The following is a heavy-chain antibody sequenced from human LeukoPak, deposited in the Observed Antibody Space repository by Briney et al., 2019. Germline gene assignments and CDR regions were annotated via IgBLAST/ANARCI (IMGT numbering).Heavy chain of an antibody. V-gene: IGHV3-30-3*01. J-gene: IGHJ4*02. Sequence: QPGGSLRLSCAASGFTFSSYAMHWVRQAPGKGLEWVAVISYDGSNKYYADSVKGRFTISRDNSKNTLFLDMSNLRVEDTALYYCARDLSAAFDFWGQGVLVTVSS. D-gene: IGHD6-19*01. CDR2: ISYDGSNK. CDR1: GFTFSSYA. CDR3: ARDLSAAFDF.